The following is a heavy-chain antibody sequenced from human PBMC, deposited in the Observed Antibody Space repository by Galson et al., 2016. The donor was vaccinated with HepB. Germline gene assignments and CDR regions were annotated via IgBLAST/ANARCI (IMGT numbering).Heavy chain of an antibody. J-gene: IGHJ6*03. Sequence: CAISGDSVSSDNGAWNWIRQSPSRGLEWLGRTYYRSKWYNDYGVSVKSRITINPDTSKNQVSLRLNSVTPEDTAAYYCARGWAGSGWSVWGKGTTVTVSS. CDR3: ARGWAGSGWSV. CDR2: TYYRSKWYN. V-gene: IGHV6-1*01. CDR1: GDSVSSDNGA. D-gene: IGHD6-19*01.